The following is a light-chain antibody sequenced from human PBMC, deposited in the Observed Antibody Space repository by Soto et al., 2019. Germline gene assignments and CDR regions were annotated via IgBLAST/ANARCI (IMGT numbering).Light chain of an antibody. CDR1: QSVSSSQ. V-gene: IGKV3-20*01. CDR3: QHYGTSRLT. Sequence: EIVLTQSPGTLSLSPGERATLSCRASQSVSSSQLVWYQQKLGQAPRLLIYGASSRATGIPDRFSGSGSGTDFTLTISRLEPEDFAVYYCQHYGTSRLTFGGGTKVEIK. CDR2: GAS. J-gene: IGKJ4*01.